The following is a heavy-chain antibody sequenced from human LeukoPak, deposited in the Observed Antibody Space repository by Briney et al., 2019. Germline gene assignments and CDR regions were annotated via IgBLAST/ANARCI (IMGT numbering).Heavy chain of an antibody. CDR2: ISAYNGNT. CDR3: ARDQTMITFGGVIVRPDY. CDR1: GYTFTSSG. D-gene: IGHD3-16*02. V-gene: IGHV1-18*01. Sequence: VASVKVSCKASGYTFTSSGFSWVRQAPGQGLEWMGWISAYNGNTNYAQNLQGRVTMTTDTSTSTAYMELRSLRSDDTAVYYCARDQTMITFGGVIVRPDYWGQGTLVTVSS. J-gene: IGHJ4*02.